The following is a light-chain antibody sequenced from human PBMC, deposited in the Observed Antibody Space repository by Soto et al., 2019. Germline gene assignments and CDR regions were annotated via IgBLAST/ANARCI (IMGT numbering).Light chain of an antibody. CDR3: QQYGSSPAT. CDR1: QSISDTN. V-gene: IGKV3-20*01. J-gene: IGKJ1*01. Sequence: EIVLTQSPGTLSLSPGERAILSCRASQSISDTNLAWYQQKPGQAPRLLIHHAFIRATGIPDRFRGSGSGTDFTLTISSLEPEDFAVYYCQQYGSSPATFGQWTKVEIK. CDR2: HAF.